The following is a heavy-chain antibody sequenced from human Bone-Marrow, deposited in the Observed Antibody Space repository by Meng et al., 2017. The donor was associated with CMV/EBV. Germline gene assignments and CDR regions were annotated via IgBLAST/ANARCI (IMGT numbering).Heavy chain of an antibody. Sequence: SVKVSCKASGGTFSSYAISWVRQAPGQGLEWMGGIIPILGIANYAQKFQGRVTITADKSTSTAYMELSSLRSEDTAVYYCAMYSSGWYGDYYYYYGMDVWGQGNTVTVYS. CDR2: IIPILGIA. CDR1: GGTFSSYA. CDR3: AMYSSGWYGDYYYYYGMDV. D-gene: IGHD6-19*01. J-gene: IGHJ6*01. V-gene: IGHV1-69*10.